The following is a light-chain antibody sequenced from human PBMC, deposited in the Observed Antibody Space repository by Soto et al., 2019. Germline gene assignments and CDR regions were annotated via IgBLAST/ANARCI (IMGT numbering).Light chain of an antibody. V-gene: IGKV3-20*01. CDR3: QQYGNSPMYA. J-gene: IGKJ2*01. Sequence: EIVLTQSPGTLSLSPGERATLSCRASQSVSSSYLAWYQQRPGQAPRLLIYDASSRASGIPDRFSGSGSGRDFTLTISRLEPEDFAVYYCQQYGNSPMYAFGQGTKLEIK. CDR2: DAS. CDR1: QSVSSSY.